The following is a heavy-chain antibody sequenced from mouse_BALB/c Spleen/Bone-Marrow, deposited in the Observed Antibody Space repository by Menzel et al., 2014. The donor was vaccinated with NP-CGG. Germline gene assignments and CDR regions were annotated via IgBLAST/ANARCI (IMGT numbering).Heavy chain of an antibody. CDR2: IYPGSGNT. CDR1: GYTFTDYY. CDR3: ARRGYFDY. V-gene: IGHV1-77*01. J-gene: IGHJ2*01. Sequence: QVQLQQPGAELARPGASVKLSCKASGYTFTDYYINWVKQRTGQGLEWIGEIYPGSGNTYCNEKFKGKATLTADKPSSTAYMQLSSLTSEDSAVYFCARRGYFDYWGQGTTLTVSS.